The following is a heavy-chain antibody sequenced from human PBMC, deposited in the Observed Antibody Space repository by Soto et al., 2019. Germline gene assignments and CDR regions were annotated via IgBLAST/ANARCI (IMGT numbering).Heavy chain of an antibody. CDR3: ARDSPPPRE. J-gene: IGHJ4*02. CDR2: ISAYNGNT. CDR1: GYTIPSYC. Sequence: QVQLVQSGAEVKKPGASVKVSCKASGYTIPSYCSSWVPQAPGQGLEWIGWISAYNGNTNYAQKLQCRVTMTTDTSTSTAYMELRSLRSHDTAVYYCARDSPPPREWGQGTLVTVSS. V-gene: IGHV1-18*01.